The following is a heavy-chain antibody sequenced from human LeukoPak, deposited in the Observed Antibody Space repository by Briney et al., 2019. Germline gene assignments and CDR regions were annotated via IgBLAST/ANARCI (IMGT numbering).Heavy chain of an antibody. CDR3: VISSGWKGGYYFDF. Sequence: GGSLRLSCAASGFTFSSYEMNWVRQAPGKGLEWVSYISGSSSTIYYVDSVKGRFTISRDNAKNSLYLQMNSLRAEDTGVYYCVISSGWKGGYYFDFWGQGTLVTVSA. CDR2: ISGSSSTI. CDR1: GFTFSSYE. J-gene: IGHJ4*02. V-gene: IGHV3-48*03. D-gene: IGHD6-19*01.